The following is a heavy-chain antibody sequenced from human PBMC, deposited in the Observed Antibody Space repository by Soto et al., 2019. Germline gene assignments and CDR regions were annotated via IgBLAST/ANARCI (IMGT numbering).Heavy chain of an antibody. CDR3: ASPGITGTTFDWFDP. Sequence: SETLSLTCTVSGGSISSSSYYWGWIRQPPGKGLEWIGSIYYSGSTYYNPSLKSRVTISVDTSKNQFSLKLSSVTAADTAVYYCASPGITGTTFDWFDPWGQGTLVTVSS. J-gene: IGHJ5*02. CDR2: IYYSGST. D-gene: IGHD1-7*01. V-gene: IGHV4-39*01. CDR1: GGSISSSSYY.